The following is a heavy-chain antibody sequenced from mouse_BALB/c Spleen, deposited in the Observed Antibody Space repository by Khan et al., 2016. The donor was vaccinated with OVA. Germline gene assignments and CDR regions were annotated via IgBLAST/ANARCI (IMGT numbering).Heavy chain of an antibody. Sequence: VQLVESGPGLVAPSQSLSITCTVTGFSLTSYAIHWIRQPPGKGLEWLGVIWAGGSTNYNSALMSRLSISKDNSKSQVFLKMNSLQTHDTAIYYCARNREHDYFDYWGQGTTLTVSS. V-gene: IGHV2-9*02. CDR3: ARNREHDYFDY. J-gene: IGHJ2*01. CDR1: GFSLTSYA. CDR2: IWAGGST.